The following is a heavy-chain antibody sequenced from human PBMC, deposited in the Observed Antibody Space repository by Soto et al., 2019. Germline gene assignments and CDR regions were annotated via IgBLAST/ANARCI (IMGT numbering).Heavy chain of an antibody. J-gene: IGHJ4*02. CDR2: IYYSGST. D-gene: IGHD3-22*01. CDR1: GGSVSSSSYY. V-gene: IGHV4-39*01. CDR3: AGEGKVVVTLDY. Sequence: PSETLSLTCTVSGGSVSSSSYYWGWVRQPPGKGLEWIGSIYYSGSTYYNPSLKSRVTISVDTSKNQFSLKLSSVTAADTAVYHCAGEGKVVVTLDYWGQGTLVTVSS.